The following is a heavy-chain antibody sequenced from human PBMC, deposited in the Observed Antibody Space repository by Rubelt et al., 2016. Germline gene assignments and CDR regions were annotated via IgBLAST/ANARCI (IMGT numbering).Heavy chain of an antibody. V-gene: IGHV3-23*01. D-gene: IGHD1-26*01. Sequence: GKGLEWVSGISASGGATYYANSVKGRFTISRDNSKNTLYLQMDSLGAEDTAVYYCAKGSGNTSGPINWGQGTLVTVSS. CDR3: AKGSGNTSGPIN. CDR2: ISASGGAT. J-gene: IGHJ4*02.